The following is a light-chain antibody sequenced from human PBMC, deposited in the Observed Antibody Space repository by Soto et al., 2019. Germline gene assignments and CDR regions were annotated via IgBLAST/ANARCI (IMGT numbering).Light chain of an antibody. Sequence: IVLTQSPAILALSPGDRATLSCRASQSVSSSYLAWYQHKPGQAPRLHIHGASSRVTGIPDRFSGSGSGTEFTLTITRLEPEDVAVYFCPQYQSHTFGGGTKVEIK. CDR3: PQYQSHT. J-gene: IGKJ4*01. CDR1: QSVSSSY. V-gene: IGKV3-20*01. CDR2: GAS.